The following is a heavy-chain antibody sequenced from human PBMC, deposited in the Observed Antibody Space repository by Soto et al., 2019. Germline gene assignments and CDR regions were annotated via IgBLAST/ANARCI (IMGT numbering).Heavy chain of an antibody. V-gene: IGHV1-46*01. CDR3: ARVRDIVVVPAAKSAFDI. Sequence: ASVKVSCKASGYTFTSYYMQWVRQAPGQGLEWMGIINPSGGSTSYAQKFQGRVTMTRDTSTSTVYMELSSLRSEDTAVYYCARVRDIVVVPAAKSAFDIWGQGTMVTVSS. J-gene: IGHJ3*02. D-gene: IGHD2-2*01. CDR1: GYTFTSYY. CDR2: INPSGGST.